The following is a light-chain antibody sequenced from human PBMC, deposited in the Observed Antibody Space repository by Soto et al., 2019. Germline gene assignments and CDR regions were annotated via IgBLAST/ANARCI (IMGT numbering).Light chain of an antibody. V-gene: IGLV2-14*01. CDR3: TSSTSGSLYV. CDR1: SSDVGGYNY. Sequence: QSVLTQAASVSGPPGQSITISCTGTSSDVGGYNYVSWYQQFPGKVPKLLIYNVSNRPSGVSNRFSGSKSGNTASLTISGLQAEDEADYFCTSSTSGSLYVFGTGTKVTVL. CDR2: NVS. J-gene: IGLJ1*01.